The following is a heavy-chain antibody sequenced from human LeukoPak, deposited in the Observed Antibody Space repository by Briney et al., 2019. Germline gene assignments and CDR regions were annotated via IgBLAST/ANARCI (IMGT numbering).Heavy chain of an antibody. CDR2: IYYSGST. CDR3: ARGKEVAGNRFDP. D-gene: IGHD6-19*01. CDR1: GGFISSYY. V-gene: IGHV4-59*01. Sequence: SETLSLTCTVSGGFISSYYWSWIRQPPGKGLEWIGYIYYSGSTNYNPSLKSRVTISVDTSKNQFSLKLSSVTAADTAVYYCARGKEVAGNRFDPWGQGTLVTVSS. J-gene: IGHJ5*02.